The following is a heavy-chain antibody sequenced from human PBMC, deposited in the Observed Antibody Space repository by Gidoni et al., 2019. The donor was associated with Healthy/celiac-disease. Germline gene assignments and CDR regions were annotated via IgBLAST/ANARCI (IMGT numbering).Heavy chain of an antibody. Sequence: QVQLVESGGGLGKPGGSLRLSCAASGCTFSDYYMSWIRQAPGKGLGWVSYISSSSSYTNYADSVKGRFTISRDNAKNSLYLQMNSLRAEDTAVYYCARDVFGAARLPDYWGQGTLVTVSS. CDR3: ARDVFGAARLPDY. CDR2: ISSSSSYT. CDR1: GCTFSDYY. J-gene: IGHJ4*02. V-gene: IGHV3-11*06. D-gene: IGHD6-6*01.